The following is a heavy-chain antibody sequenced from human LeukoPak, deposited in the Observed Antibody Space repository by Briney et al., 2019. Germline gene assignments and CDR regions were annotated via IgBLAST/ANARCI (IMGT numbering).Heavy chain of an antibody. CDR2: ISSRGTFT. CDR1: GFNFSTYD. Sequence: PGGSLRLSCAASGFNFSTYDMNWVRQAPGKGLEWVSHISSRGTFTYYADSVKGRFTISRDNANNSLSMTMNTLRAEDTAVYYCARDFEGVTIFGAGTSYGMDVWGQGTTVTVSS. V-gene: IGHV3-48*03. CDR3: ARDFEGVTIFGAGTSYGMDV. D-gene: IGHD3-3*01. J-gene: IGHJ6*02.